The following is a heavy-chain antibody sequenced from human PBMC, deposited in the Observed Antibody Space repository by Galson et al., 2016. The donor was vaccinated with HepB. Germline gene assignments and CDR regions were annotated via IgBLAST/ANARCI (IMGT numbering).Heavy chain of an antibody. CDR2: IRNKANSYST. Sequence: SLRLSCAASGFTFSDHYMDWVRQAPGKGLEWVGQIRNKANSYSTFYAASVNGRFTISRDDSKNSLYLQMNNLKIEDTAVYYCTDVGRGGSRLDWGQGALVTVSS. CDR3: TDVGRGGSRLD. J-gene: IGHJ4*02. D-gene: IGHD2-15*01. V-gene: IGHV3-72*01. CDR1: GFTFSDHY.